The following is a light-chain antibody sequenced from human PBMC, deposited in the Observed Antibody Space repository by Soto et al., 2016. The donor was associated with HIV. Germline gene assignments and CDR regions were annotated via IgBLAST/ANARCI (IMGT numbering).Light chain of an antibody. V-gene: IGLV3-1*01. CDR2: QDT. CDR1: KLGDKY. CDR3: QAWDSGTAV. Sequence: SYELTQPPSVSVSPGQTASITCSGNKLGDKYACWYQQKPGQSPVLVMYQDTKRPSGIPERFSGSNSGNTATLTISGTQSVDEADYYCQAWDSGTAVFGGGTKLTVL. J-gene: IGLJ2*01.